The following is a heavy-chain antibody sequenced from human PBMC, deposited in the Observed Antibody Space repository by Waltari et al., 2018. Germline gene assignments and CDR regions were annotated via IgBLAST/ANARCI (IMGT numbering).Heavy chain of an antibody. CDR2: IFYSGTT. CDR3: ARLSYAYYYGMDV. J-gene: IGHJ6*02. V-gene: IGHV4-39*07. CDR1: GGPISSSNYY. D-gene: IGHD1-26*01. Sequence: QLQLQESGPGLVKPSETLSLTCTVSGGPISSSNYYWGWIRQPPGKGLEWIGTIFYSGTTFYNPSLKSRLTISVDTSKNQFSLKLSSVTAADTAVYYCARLSYAYYYGMDVWGQGTTVTVSS.